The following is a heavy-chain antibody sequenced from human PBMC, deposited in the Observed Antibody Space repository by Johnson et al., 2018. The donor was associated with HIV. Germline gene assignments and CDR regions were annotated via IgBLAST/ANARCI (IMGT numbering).Heavy chain of an antibody. J-gene: IGHJ3*02. CDR1: RFTFDDYG. CDR2: INWNGGST. V-gene: IGHV3-20*04. D-gene: IGHD1-26*01. CDR3: ARGVGATLPDAFDI. Sequence: EVQLVESGGGVVRPGGSLRLSCAASRFTFDDYGMSWVRQTPGKGLQWVSDINWNGGSTGYADSVKGRFTISRDNAKNSLYLQMNSLRAEDTALYYCARGVGATLPDAFDIWGQGTMVTVSS.